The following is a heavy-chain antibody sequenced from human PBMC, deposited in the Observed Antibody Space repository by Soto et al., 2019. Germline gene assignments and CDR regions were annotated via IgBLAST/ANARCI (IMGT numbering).Heavy chain of an antibody. CDR3: ARIGVSSGHESPDFDS. Sequence: GASVKVSCKASGDTFNVYGITWVRQAPGQGLEWMGWISGFNGNTNYAADLQGRVTMTTDTSTSTAYMELRGLRSDDTAVYYCARIGVSSGHESPDFDSWGQGTLVTVSS. CDR2: ISGFNGNT. V-gene: IGHV1-18*01. CDR1: GDTFNVYG. J-gene: IGHJ4*02. D-gene: IGHD3-16*01.